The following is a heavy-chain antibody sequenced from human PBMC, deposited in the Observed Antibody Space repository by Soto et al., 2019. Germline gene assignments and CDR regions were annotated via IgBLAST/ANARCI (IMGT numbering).Heavy chain of an antibody. CDR3: ARAWVVVTAPDY. D-gene: IGHD2-21*02. CDR2: INAGNGNT. J-gene: IGHJ4*02. Sequence: QVQLVQSGAEEKKPGASVKVSCKASGYTFTSYAMHWVRQAPGQRLEWMGWINAGNGNTKYSQKFQGRVTITRDTSARTDYMERSSLRSEDTAVYYCARAWVVVTAPDYWGQGTLVTVSS. V-gene: IGHV1-3*05. CDR1: GYTFTSYA.